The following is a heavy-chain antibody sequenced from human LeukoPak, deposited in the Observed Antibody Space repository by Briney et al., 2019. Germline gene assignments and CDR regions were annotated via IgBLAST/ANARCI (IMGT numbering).Heavy chain of an antibody. CDR2: INPKNGDT. J-gene: IGHJ5*02. CDR1: GYTFSDYY. Sequence: ASMRVSCKASGYTFSDYYIHRIRQAPGQGLEWMGLINPKNGDTNFAQTFQGRVTTTRDTSITTAYMGLSRLSSDGTAVYYCARGWQINSSGGFVDPWGQGTLVTVSS. V-gene: IGHV1-2*02. D-gene: IGHD6-6*01. CDR3: ARGWQINSSGGFVDP.